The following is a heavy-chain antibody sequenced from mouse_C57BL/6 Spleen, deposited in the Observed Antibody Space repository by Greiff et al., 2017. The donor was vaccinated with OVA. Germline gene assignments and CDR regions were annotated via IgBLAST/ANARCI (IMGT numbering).Heavy chain of an antibody. CDR2: IHPCDSDT. Sequence: QVQLQQSGAELVKPGASVKVSCKASGYTFTSYWMHWVKQRPGQGLEWIGWIHPCDSDTNYNQKFKGKATLTVDKSSSTAYMQLSSLTSEDSAVEDCAIRHPDNGYIDYWGQGTTLTVSS. V-gene: IGHV1-74*01. D-gene: IGHD6-1*01. CDR1: GYTFTSYW. J-gene: IGHJ2*01. CDR3: AIRHPDNGYIDY.